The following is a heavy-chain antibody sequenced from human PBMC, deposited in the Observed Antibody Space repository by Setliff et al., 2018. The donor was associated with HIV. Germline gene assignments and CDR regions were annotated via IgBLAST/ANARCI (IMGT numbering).Heavy chain of an antibody. D-gene: IGHD3-22*01. CDR1: GYIFIRYY. CDR3: ARENSGYRAFDY. J-gene: IGHJ4*02. CDR2: INPHTGGT. V-gene: IGHV1-2*02. Sequence: ASVKVSCKTSGYIFIRYYIFWVRQAPGQGLEWMGNINPHTGGTKYAQKFQGRVTMTRDTSISTAYMELSRLRSDDTAVYYCARENSGYRAFDYWGQATLVTVSS.